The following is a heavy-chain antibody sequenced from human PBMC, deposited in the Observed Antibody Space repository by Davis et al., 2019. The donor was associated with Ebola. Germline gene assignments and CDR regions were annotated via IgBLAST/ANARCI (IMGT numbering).Heavy chain of an antibody. Sequence: MPSETLSLTCAVSGYSISSGHYWGWLRRPPGKGLEWIGSIYHSGTTEYNPTLKSRVTISVDTSKNQFSLKLSSVTAADTAVYYCARDNEQLVRSDAFDIWGQGTMVTVSS. CDR2: IYHSGTT. CDR1: GYSISSGHY. CDR3: ARDNEQLVRSDAFDI. J-gene: IGHJ3*02. V-gene: IGHV4-38-2*02. D-gene: IGHD6-13*01.